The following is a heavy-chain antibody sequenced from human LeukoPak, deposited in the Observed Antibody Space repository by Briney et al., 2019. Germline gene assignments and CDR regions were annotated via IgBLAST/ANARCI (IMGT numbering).Heavy chain of an antibody. D-gene: IGHD2-15*01. J-gene: IGHJ4*02. Sequence: GGYLRLTCAAFGFTFSSYAMSWVRQAPGKGLEWVSAISGSGGSTYYADSVKGRFTISRDNSKNTLYLQMNSLRAEDTAVYYCAKTEDRDIVVVVAALVFDYWGQGTLVTVSS. CDR3: AKTEDRDIVVVVAALVFDY. CDR2: ISGSGGST. V-gene: IGHV3-23*01. CDR1: GFTFSSYA.